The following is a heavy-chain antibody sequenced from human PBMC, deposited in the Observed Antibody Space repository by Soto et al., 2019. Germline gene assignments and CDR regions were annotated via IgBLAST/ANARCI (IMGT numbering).Heavy chain of an antibody. Sequence: KPSETLSLTCIVSGGSVSSSNWWSWVRQPPGKGLEWIGEIYHSGSTTYNPSLKSRATISVDKSENQFSLGLKSVTAADTAVYYCASVGSDYDNSGYYLPWGPGTLVTVSS. CDR2: IYHSGST. V-gene: IGHV4-4*02. CDR1: GGSVSSSNW. CDR3: ASVGSDYDNSGYYLP. D-gene: IGHD3-22*01. J-gene: IGHJ5*02.